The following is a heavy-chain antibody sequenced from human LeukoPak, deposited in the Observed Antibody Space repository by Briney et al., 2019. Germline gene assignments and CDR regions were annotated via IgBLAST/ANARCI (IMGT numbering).Heavy chain of an antibody. D-gene: IGHD1/OR15-1a*01. CDR3: AREVNIQADSDAFDI. CDR2: ISYSGSA. CDR1: GGSFRSRNYL. V-gene: IGHV4-30-4*02. Sequence: TAETLTLTCTVSGGSFRSRNYLWSWIRQTPGEGLEWIGYISYSGSAYDNPSLKIRVTISIDTPNSPFSLSLRSVTAADTAVYYCAREVNIQADSDAFDIWGPGTTVTVSS. J-gene: IGHJ3*02.